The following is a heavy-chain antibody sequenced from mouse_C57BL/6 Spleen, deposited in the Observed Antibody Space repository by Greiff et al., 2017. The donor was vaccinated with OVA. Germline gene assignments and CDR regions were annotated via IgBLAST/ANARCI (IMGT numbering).Heavy chain of an antibody. CDR2: ISDGGSYT. CDR3: ASSYYSNYGFDY. J-gene: IGHJ2*01. CDR1: GFTFSSYA. Sequence: EVMLVESGGGLVKPGGSLKLSCAASGFTFSSYAMSWVRQTPEKRLEWVATISDGGSYTYYPDNVKGRFIISRDNAKNNLYLQMSHLKSEDTAMYYCASSYYSNYGFDYWGQGTTLTVSS. V-gene: IGHV5-4*03. D-gene: IGHD2-5*01.